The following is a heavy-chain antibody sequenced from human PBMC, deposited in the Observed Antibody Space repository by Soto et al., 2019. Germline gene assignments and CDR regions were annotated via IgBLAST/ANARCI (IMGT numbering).Heavy chain of an antibody. Sequence: QVQLQESGPGLVKPSETLSLTCTVSGGSISSYYWSWIRQPPGKGLEWIGYIYYSGSTNYNPSLKSRGTISVDTSKNQFSLKLSSVTAADTAVYYCARDCSGGSCYTAEDAFDIWGQGTMVTVSS. CDR3: ARDCSGGSCYTAEDAFDI. V-gene: IGHV4-59*01. CDR1: GGSISSYY. D-gene: IGHD2-15*01. CDR2: IYYSGST. J-gene: IGHJ3*02.